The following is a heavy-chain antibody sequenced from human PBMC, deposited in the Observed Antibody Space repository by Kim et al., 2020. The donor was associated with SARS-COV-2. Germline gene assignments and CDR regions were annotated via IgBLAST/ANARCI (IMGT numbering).Heavy chain of an antibody. V-gene: IGHV4-31*03. D-gene: IGHD3-10*01. CDR2: IYYSGST. CDR1: GGSISSGGYY. J-gene: IGHJ4*02. CDR3: ARVYYGSGNAEDY. Sequence: SETLSLTCTVSGGSISSGGYYWSWIRQHPGKGLEWIGYIYYSGSTYYNPSLKSRVTISVDTSKNQFSLKLSSVTAADTAVYYCARVYYGSGNAEDYWGQGTLVTVSS.